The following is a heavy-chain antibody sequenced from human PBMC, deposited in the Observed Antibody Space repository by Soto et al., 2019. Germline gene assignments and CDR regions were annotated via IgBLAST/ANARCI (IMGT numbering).Heavy chain of an antibody. Sequence: EVQLLESGGGLVQPGGSLRLSCAASGFTFSSYAMSWVRQVPGTGLECVSIISDSGGSTSYADSLKGRFTISRDNSKNTLYLQMNSLRVEDTAVYYCAKSGGSSSVRAIEYWGQGTLVAVSS. D-gene: IGHD6-25*01. V-gene: IGHV3-23*01. J-gene: IGHJ4*02. CDR3: AKSGGSSSVRAIEY. CDR1: GFTFSSYA. CDR2: ISDSGGST.